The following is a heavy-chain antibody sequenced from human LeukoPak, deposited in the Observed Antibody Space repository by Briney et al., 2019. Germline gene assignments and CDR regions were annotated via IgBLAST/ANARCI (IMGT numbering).Heavy chain of an antibody. CDR3: ARQSSDYYYYYIDV. Sequence: KASETLSLTCTVSGGPISIRQYYWRWIRQPPGKGLEWIGSIYYSGTTYYNPSPESRVTITDDTSKNRFSLMLTSVAAADKAVYYCARQSSDYYYYYIDVWGEGTTVIVSS. V-gene: IGHV4-39*01. CDR1: GGPISIRQYY. J-gene: IGHJ6*03. CDR2: IYYSGTT.